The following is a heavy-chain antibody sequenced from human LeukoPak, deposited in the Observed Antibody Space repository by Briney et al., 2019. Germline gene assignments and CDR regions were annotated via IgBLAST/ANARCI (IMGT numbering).Heavy chain of an antibody. V-gene: IGHV3-11*04. CDR3: ASPGMIYDFWSGYYPKGRDAFDI. CDR2: ISSSGSTI. J-gene: IGHJ3*02. CDR1: GFTFSDYY. D-gene: IGHD3-3*01. Sequence: GGSLRLSCAASGFTFSDYYMSWIRQAPGKGLEWVSYISSSGSTIYYADSVKGRFTISRDNAKNSLYLQMNSLRAEDTAVYYCASPGMIYDFWSGYYPKGRDAFDIWGQGTMVTVSS.